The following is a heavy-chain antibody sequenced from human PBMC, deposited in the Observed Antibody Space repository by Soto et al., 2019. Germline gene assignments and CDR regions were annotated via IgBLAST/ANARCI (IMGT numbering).Heavy chain of an antibody. CDR1: GFTFSDYY. CDR2: SSNSGTFS. Sequence: QVQLVESGGGLVKPGGSLRLSCEGSGFTFSDYYISWIRQAPGKGLEWISYSSNSGTFSRYADSVKGRFSISRDNTKNLLYLQMNSLRAEDTAVSYCARSGDNYNRLDYWGQGTPVTVSS. J-gene: IGHJ4*02. CDR3: ARSGDNYNRLDY. D-gene: IGHD1-1*01. V-gene: IGHV3-11*06.